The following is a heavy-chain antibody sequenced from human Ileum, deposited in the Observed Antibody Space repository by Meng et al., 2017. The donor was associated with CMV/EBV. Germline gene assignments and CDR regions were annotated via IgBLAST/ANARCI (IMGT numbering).Heavy chain of an antibody. CDR1: GLTVSSNY. J-gene: IGHJ3*02. CDR2: IYSGGTT. V-gene: IGHV3-53*01. Sequence: GESLKISCAVSGLTVSSNYMTWVRQAPGKGLEWVSVIYSGGTTGYADSARGRFTIARDKSKNMLYLQMNSLRVEDTAVYYCERSSGWYAFDMWGQGTTVTVSS. D-gene: IGHD6-19*01. CDR3: ERSSGWYAFDM.